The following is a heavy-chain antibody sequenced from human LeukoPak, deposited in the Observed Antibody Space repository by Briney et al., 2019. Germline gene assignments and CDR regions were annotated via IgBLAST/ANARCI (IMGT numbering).Heavy chain of an antibody. J-gene: IGHJ4*02. D-gene: IGHD3-9*01. Sequence: ASVKVSCKASGYTFSSYGISWVRQAPGQGLEWMGWISAYNGNTKYAQKLQVRVTMTADISTSTAYMELRSLRSDDTAVYYRARYMEEGFDGYFDYWGQGTLVTVSS. V-gene: IGHV1-18*04. CDR1: GYTFSSYG. CDR2: ISAYNGNT. CDR3: ARYMEEGFDGYFDY.